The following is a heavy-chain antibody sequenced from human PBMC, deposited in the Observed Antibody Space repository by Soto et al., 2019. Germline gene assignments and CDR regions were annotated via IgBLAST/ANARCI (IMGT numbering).Heavy chain of an antibody. V-gene: IGHV1-8*01. CDR2: MNPNSGNT. CDR3: ASRYSSSWYYYYGMDV. J-gene: IGHJ6*02. Sequence: ASVKVSCKASGYTFTSYDINWGRQATGQGLEWMGWMNPNSGNTGYAQKFQGRVTMTRNTSISTAYMELSSLRSEDTAVYYCASRYSSSWYYYYGMDVWGQGTTVTVSS. CDR1: GYTFTSYD. D-gene: IGHD6-13*01.